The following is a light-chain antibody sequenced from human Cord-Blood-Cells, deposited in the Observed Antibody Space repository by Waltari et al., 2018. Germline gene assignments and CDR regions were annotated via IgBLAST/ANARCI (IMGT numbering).Light chain of an antibody. CDR2: DVS. CDR1: SSDVGGYNY. CDR3: SSYTSSSTLVV. Sequence: HSAPTQPAYVSGSPGQSITISCAATSSDVGGYNYVSSYQQHPGKAPKLMIYDVSNRPSGVSNRFSGSKSGNTASLTISGLQAEDEADYYCSSYTSSSTLVVFGGGTKLTVL. J-gene: IGLJ2*01. V-gene: IGLV2-14*01.